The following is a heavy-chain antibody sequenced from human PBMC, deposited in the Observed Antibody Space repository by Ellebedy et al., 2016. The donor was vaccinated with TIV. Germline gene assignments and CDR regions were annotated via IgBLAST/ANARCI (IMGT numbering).Heavy chain of an antibody. Sequence: AASVKVSCKASGYSFTSYGISWVRQAPGQGLEWMGWINAYNGNTNIAQKFQGRVTMTTDTSTSTAYMELRSLRSDDTAVYYCARDRGRFDPWGQGTLVTVSS. V-gene: IGHV1-18*04. CDR3: ARDRGRFDP. CDR1: GYSFTSYG. CDR2: INAYNGNT. J-gene: IGHJ5*02.